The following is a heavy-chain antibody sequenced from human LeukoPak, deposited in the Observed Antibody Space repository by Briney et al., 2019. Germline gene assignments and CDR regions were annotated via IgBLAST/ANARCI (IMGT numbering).Heavy chain of an antibody. Sequence: PSETLSLTCAVSGGSISSSNWWSWVRQPPGKGLEWIGEIYHSGSTNYNPSLKSRVTISVDKSKNQFSLKLSSVPAADTAVYYCARDSSGYPSTFDYWGQGTLVTVSS. D-gene: IGHD3-22*01. CDR1: GGSISSSNW. CDR3: ARDSSGYPSTFDY. V-gene: IGHV4-4*02. J-gene: IGHJ4*02. CDR2: IYHSGST.